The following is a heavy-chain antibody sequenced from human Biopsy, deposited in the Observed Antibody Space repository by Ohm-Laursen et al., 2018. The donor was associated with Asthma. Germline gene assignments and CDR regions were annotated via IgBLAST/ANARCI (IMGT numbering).Heavy chain of an antibody. CDR2: HDHEEGGT. J-gene: IGHJ4*02. V-gene: IGHV1-24*01. Sequence: VASVKVSCKISGYSLTDLSMHWVRQAPGQGLEWMGGHDHEEGGTVNAWRFQGRVTMTEDTPTDTAYMELSSLSSDDTAVYYCASDFPKDYVRYNFQFWGQGTLVTVSS. CDR3: ASDFPKDYVRYNFQF. D-gene: IGHD4-17*01. CDR1: GYSLTDLS.